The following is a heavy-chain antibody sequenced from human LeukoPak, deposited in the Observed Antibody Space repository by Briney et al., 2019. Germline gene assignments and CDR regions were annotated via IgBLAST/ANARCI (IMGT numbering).Heavy chain of an antibody. D-gene: IGHD5-18*01. CDR2: IYSSGNT. J-gene: IGHJ4*02. Sequence: TVGSLRLSCAPSGLTVTSYYVTWVRQAPGKGLEWVSIIYSSGNTFNPDSVKGRFTLSRDSSKNTLYLQMNSQRAEDTAVYYCAKDPPGQLWTIFDYWGQGTLVTVSS. V-gene: IGHV3-66*01. CDR1: GLTVTSYY. CDR3: AKDPPGQLWTIFDY.